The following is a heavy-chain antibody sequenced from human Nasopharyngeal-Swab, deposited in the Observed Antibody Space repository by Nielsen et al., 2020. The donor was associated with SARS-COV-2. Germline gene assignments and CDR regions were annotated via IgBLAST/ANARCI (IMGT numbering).Heavy chain of an antibody. D-gene: IGHD2-2*01. CDR1: GGSFSSGAHF. J-gene: IGHJ6*03. V-gene: IGHV4-31*03. Sequence: SETLSLTCTVSGGSFSSGAHFWSWVRQHPGRGLEWIGYVQYSGRTYYHLSLNSRLIISVDTSKNQFSLKLSSVAAADTAVYYCARAVSSVVPAAANYYYYMDVWGKGTTVAVSS. CDR2: VQYSGRT. CDR3: ARAVSSVVPAAANYYYYMDV.